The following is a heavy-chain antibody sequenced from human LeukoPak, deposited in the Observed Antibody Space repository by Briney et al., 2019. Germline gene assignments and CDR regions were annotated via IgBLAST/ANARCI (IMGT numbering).Heavy chain of an antibody. CDR2: ISGSGGST. Sequence: GGSLRLSCAAYGFTFSSYSMSWVRQAPGEGREWVSSISGSGGSTYYAGSVKGRFTLSRDNSKNTLYLQMNSLRAEDPAVYYCARDQRGRFRLMDVWGKGTTVTVSS. D-gene: IGHD3-3*01. V-gene: IGHV3-23*01. CDR3: ARDQRGRFRLMDV. J-gene: IGHJ6*03. CDR1: GFTFSSYS.